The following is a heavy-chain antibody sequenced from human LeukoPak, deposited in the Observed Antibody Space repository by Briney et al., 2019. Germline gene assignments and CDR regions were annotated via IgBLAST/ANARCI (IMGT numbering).Heavy chain of an antibody. D-gene: IGHD2-2*01. Sequence: GGPLRLSCTASGFAFDEHGMSWVRQVPGKGLEWVSGINWSGGSTGYADPLRGRFTISRDNAKNSLYLQMDSLRAEDTALYYCARAPITSPFYFDYWGQGTLVTVSS. CDR1: GFAFDEHG. CDR3: ARAPITSPFYFDY. CDR2: INWSGGST. V-gene: IGHV3-20*04. J-gene: IGHJ4*02.